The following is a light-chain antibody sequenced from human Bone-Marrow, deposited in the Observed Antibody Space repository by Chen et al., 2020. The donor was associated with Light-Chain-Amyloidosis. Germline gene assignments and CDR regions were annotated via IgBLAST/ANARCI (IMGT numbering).Light chain of an antibody. V-gene: IGLV3-21*02. CDR1: SIGSTS. CDR2: DDR. CDR3: PVWDRSSDRPV. Sequence: SYVLTQPSLVSVAPGRSATIACGGNSIGSTSVHWYQQTPGQAPLLVVYDDRYRPSGVPERLAGSDAGNTATLTSSGVAAGDEADYYCPVWDRSSDRPVFGGGTKLTVL. J-gene: IGLJ3*02.